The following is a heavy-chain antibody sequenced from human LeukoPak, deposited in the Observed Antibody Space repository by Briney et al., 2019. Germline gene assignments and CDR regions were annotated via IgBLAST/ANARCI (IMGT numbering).Heavy chain of an antibody. V-gene: IGHV3-30*02. CDR2: IRYDGSNK. J-gene: IGHJ4*02. Sequence: GGSLRLSCAASGFTFSSYGMHWVRQAPGKGLEWVAFIRYDGSNKYYADSVKGRFTISRDNSKNTLYLQMNSLRAEDTAVYYCASPYCSSTSCYGPFDYWGQGTLVTVSS. CDR1: GFTFSSYG. D-gene: IGHD2-2*01. CDR3: ASPYCSSTSCYGPFDY.